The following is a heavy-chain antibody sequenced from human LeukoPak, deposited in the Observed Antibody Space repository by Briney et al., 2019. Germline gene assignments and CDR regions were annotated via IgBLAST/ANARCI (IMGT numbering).Heavy chain of an antibody. V-gene: IGHV3-30*18. Sequence: GGSLRLSCAASGFTFRSYWMSWVRQAPGKGLEWVAVISYDGSNKYYADSVKGRFTISRDNSKNTLYLQMNSLRAEDTAVYYCAKDLQYSYGYSYYYYGMDVWGQGTTVTVSS. CDR3: AKDLQYSYGYSYYYYGMDV. J-gene: IGHJ6*02. CDR2: ISYDGSNK. CDR1: GFTFRSYW. D-gene: IGHD5-18*01.